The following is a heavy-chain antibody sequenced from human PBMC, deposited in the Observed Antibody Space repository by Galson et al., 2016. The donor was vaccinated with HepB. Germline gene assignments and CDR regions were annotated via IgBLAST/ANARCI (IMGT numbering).Heavy chain of an antibody. Sequence: SLRLSCAASGSTVSSNYMSWVRQAPGKGLEWVSIIYSGGSTYYAGSVKGRFTISRDNSETTLFLQMNSLTADDQAVYYCAFQWLTSPYDSWGQGSVVTVSS. V-gene: IGHV3-53*01. J-gene: IGHJ4*02. CDR3: AFQWLTSPYDS. CDR1: GSTVSSNY. D-gene: IGHD6-19*01. CDR2: IYSGGST.